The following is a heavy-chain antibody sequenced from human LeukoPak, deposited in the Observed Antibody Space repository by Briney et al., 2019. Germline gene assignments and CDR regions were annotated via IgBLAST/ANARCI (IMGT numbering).Heavy chain of an antibody. CDR2: INPNSGDT. Sequence: ASVKVSCKASGYTFTGYYMHWVRQAPGQGLEWMGWINPNSGDTNYAQKFQGRVTMTRDTSISTAYMELSRLRSDDTAVYYCARVGGGYCSGGSRYSFSYYYMDVWGKGTTVTVSS. J-gene: IGHJ6*03. D-gene: IGHD2-15*01. CDR1: GYTFTGYY. CDR3: ARVGGGYCSGGSRYSFSYYYMDV. V-gene: IGHV1-2*02.